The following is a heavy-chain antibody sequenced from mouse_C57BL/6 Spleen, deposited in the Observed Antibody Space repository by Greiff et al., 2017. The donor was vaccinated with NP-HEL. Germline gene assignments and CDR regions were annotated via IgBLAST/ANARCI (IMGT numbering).Heavy chain of an antibody. J-gene: IGHJ3*01. Sequence: QVQLQQSGAELARPGASVKLSCKASGYTFTSYGISWVKQRTGQGLEWIGEIYPRSGNTYYNEKFKGKATLTADKSSSTAYMELRSLTSEDSAVYFCARSLITTVVGAYWGQGTLVTVSA. V-gene: IGHV1-81*01. CDR3: ARSLITTVVGAY. CDR1: GYTFTSYG. D-gene: IGHD1-1*01. CDR2: IYPRSGNT.